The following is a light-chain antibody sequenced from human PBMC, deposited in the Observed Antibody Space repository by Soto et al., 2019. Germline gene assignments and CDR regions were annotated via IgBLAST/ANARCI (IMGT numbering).Light chain of an antibody. J-gene: IGKJ5*01. CDR2: SAS. CDR1: RGISSY. Sequence: QLTQSPSSLSASVGDRVTITCQASRGISSYLAWYQQKPGKPPKLLVYSASTLQSGVPSRFSGSGSGPDLTITISSLQPEDSETYFCQQLNSYPQTFGQGTRLEIK. CDR3: QQLNSYPQT. V-gene: IGKV1-9*01.